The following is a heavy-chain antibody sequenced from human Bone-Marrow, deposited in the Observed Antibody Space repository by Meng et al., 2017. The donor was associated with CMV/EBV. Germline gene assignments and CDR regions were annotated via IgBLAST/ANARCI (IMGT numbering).Heavy chain of an antibody. CDR3: ARDVSLAGADLDF. D-gene: IGHD6-19*01. J-gene: IGHJ4*02. Sequence: ASVKVSCKSSGYIFTDFFIHWVRQAPGQGLDWMGWINHSTGGTRFAPKFQARVTMTRDTSISTVYIALSGLTSGDTAFYYCARDVSLAGADLDFWGQGALVTVSS. CDR2: INHSTGGT. CDR1: GYIFTDFF. V-gene: IGHV1-2*02.